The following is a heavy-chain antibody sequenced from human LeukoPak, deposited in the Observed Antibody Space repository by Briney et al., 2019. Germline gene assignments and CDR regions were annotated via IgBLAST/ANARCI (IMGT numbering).Heavy chain of an antibody. CDR2: IWCDGSNK. D-gene: IGHD1-7*01. CDR3: AKDGGITGTPFDY. Sequence: GGSLRLSCAASGFTFSSYGMHWVRQAPGKGLEWVAVIWCDGSNKYYADSVRGRFTISRDNSKNTLYLQMNSLRAEDTAVYYCAKDGGITGTPFDYWGQGTLVTVSS. CDR1: GFTFSSYG. J-gene: IGHJ4*02. V-gene: IGHV3-33*06.